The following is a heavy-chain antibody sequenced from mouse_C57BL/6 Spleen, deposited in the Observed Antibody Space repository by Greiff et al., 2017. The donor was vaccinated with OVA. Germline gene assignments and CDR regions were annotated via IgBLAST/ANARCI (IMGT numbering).Heavy chain of an antibody. V-gene: IGHV1-82*01. CDR1: GYAFSSSW. Sequence: VQLQQSGPELVKPGASVKISCKASGYAFSSSWMNWVKQRPGKGLEWIGRIYPGDGDTNYNGKFKGKATLTADKSSSTAYMQRSSLTSEDSAVYFCARPFYDEAWFAYWGQGTLVTVSA. J-gene: IGHJ3*01. CDR3: ARPFYDEAWFAY. D-gene: IGHD2-12*01. CDR2: IYPGDGDT.